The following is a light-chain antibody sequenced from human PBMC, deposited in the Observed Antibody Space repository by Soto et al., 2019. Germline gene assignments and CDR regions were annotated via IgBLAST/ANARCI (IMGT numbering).Light chain of an antibody. CDR1: LGINRW. CDR2: SAS. CDR3: QQGNSFPLT. Sequence: DIQMTQSPSSVSASVGDRVTITCRASLGINRWLAWHQQKPGKAPNPLIFSASTLKSGVPSRFSGSGSGTDFTLTITNVQPEDFATYYCQQGNSFPLTFGPGTKVDLK. V-gene: IGKV1-12*01. J-gene: IGKJ3*01.